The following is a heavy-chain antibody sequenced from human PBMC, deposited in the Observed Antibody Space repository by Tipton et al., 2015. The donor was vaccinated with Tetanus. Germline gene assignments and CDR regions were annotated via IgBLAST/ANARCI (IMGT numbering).Heavy chain of an antibody. J-gene: IGHJ4*02. V-gene: IGHV1-18*01. CDR1: GYTFSNYA. Sequence: QLVQSGAEVKKPGASVMVSCQASGYTFSNYAVSWVRQAPGQGLEWVGWISAYDGKTNYAQKFQGRVTMTTDTSTSTAYMELRSLRSDETAVYYCARDAWGSTVLSRLFDRWGQGTTVTVSS. D-gene: IGHD4-23*01. CDR3: ARDAWGSTVLSRLFDR. CDR2: ISAYDGKT.